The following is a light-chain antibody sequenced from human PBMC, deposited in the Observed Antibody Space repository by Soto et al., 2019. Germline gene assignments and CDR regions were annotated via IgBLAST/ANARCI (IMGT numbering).Light chain of an antibody. Sequence: EIVMTQSPATLSVSLGESATIACRASESVSSYLAWYQQKPGQAPRLLIYGTFSRASGVAARFSGSGSGTEFTLTISSLQSEDLAVYHCQQYINWPRTFGQGTKVEIK. CDR1: ESVSSY. CDR2: GTF. V-gene: IGKV3-15*01. J-gene: IGKJ1*01. CDR3: QQYINWPRT.